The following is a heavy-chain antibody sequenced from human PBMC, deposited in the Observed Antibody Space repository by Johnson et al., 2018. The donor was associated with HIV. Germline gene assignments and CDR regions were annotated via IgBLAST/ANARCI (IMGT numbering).Heavy chain of an antibody. D-gene: IGHD3-22*01. CDR3: AKGDYYDSRGAFDI. CDR2: ISSAVSNK. CDR1: GFTFSSYA. J-gene: IGHJ3*02. Sequence: QLVESGGGVVQPGTSLRLSCAASGFTFSSYAMHWVRQAPGKGLEWVAVISSAVSNKYYADSVKGRFTISRDNAKNTLSLQMNSLTEDDTAIYYCAKGDYYDSRGAFDIWGPGTMVTVSS. V-gene: IGHV3-30*04.